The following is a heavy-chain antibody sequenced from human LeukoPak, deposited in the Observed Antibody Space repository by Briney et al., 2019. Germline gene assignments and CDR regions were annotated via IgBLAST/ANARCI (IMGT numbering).Heavy chain of an antibody. CDR1: GGSISSGSYY. Sequence: SETLSLTCTVSGGSISSGSYYWNWIRQPAGKGLEWIGRIYTSGNTNYNPSLKSRVTISVDTSKNQFSLRLSSVTAADTAVYYCARSGCSSTSCYQADYWGQGTLVTVSS. D-gene: IGHD2-2*01. CDR2: IYTSGNT. J-gene: IGHJ4*02. CDR3: ARSGCSSTSCYQADY. V-gene: IGHV4-61*02.